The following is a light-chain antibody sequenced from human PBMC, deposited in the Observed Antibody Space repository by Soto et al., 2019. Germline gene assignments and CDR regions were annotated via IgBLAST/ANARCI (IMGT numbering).Light chain of an antibody. CDR3: QSYDRGLTGVV. Sequence: QSVLTQPPSASGTPGQTVTISCSGSSSNIGSNSVNWYQQLPGAAPSLLIYSDDQRPSGVPDRFSGSKSGTSASLAITGLQTDDEADYFCQSYDRGLTGVVFGGGTKLTVL. V-gene: IGLV1-44*01. CDR1: SSNIGSNS. CDR2: SDD. J-gene: IGLJ2*01.